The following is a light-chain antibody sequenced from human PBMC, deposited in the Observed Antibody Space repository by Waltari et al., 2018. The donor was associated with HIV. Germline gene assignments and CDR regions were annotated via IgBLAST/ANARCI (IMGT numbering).Light chain of an antibody. CDR1: QSVSNS. J-gene: IGKJ4*01. CDR2: DAS. V-gene: IGKV3-11*01. Sequence: EIVLTQSPATLSLSPGERATLSCRASQSVSNSLIWYQQKPGQAPRLPIYDASNRATGVPARFSGSWSGTDFTLTISSLEPEDFAVYYCQQRSNWPPITFGGGTKVEIK. CDR3: QQRSNWPPIT.